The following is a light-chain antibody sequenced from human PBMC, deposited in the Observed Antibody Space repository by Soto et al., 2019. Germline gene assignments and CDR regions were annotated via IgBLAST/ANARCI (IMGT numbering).Light chain of an antibody. Sequence: DIQMTQSPSTLSASVGDRVTITCRASQSISSWLAWYQQKPGKAPKLLIYDASSLESGVPSRFSGSGSGTEFTLTISSLQPDDFATYYCHQYNSYSRLTFGGGTKVDIK. CDR2: DAS. CDR1: QSISSW. V-gene: IGKV1-5*01. CDR3: HQYNSYSRLT. J-gene: IGKJ4*01.